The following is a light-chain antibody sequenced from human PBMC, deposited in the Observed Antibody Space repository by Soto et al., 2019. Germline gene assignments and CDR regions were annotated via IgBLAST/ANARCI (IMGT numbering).Light chain of an antibody. Sequence: QPVLTQPPSASGTPGQRVTISCSGGSSNIGSNFAYWYQQLPGTAPKLLIYRNDQRPSGVPDRFSGSKSGTSASLAISGLRSEDEADYYCAAWDDSLSGVVFGGGTKLTVL. J-gene: IGLJ2*01. V-gene: IGLV1-47*01. CDR2: RND. CDR1: SSNIGSNF. CDR3: AAWDDSLSGVV.